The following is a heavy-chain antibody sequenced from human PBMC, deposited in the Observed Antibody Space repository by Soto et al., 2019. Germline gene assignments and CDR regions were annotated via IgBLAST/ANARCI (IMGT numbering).Heavy chain of an antibody. V-gene: IGHV4-39*01. Sequence: PSETLSLTCTVSGGSISSSSYYWGWIRQPPGKGLEWIGSIYYSGSTYYNPSLKSRVTISVDTSKNQFSLKLSSVTAADTAVYYCARQASYDFWSGYYYYYYGMDVWGQGTTVTVSS. CDR3: ARQASYDFWSGYYYYYYGMDV. J-gene: IGHJ6*02. CDR1: GGSISSSSYY. CDR2: IYYSGST. D-gene: IGHD3-3*01.